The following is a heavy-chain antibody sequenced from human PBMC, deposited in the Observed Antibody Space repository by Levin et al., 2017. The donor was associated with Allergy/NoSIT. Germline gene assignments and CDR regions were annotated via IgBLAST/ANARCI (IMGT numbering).Heavy chain of an antibody. CDR1: GFTFSSYA. D-gene: IGHD2-15*01. CDR2: ISGSGGST. Sequence: GGFLRLSCAASGFTFSSYAMSWVRQAPGKGLEWVSAISGSGGSTYYADSVKGRFTISRDNSKNTLYLQMNSLRAEDTAVYYCAKERGVVVAANWFDPWGQGTLVTVSS. CDR3: AKERGVVVAANWFDP. J-gene: IGHJ5*02. V-gene: IGHV3-23*01.